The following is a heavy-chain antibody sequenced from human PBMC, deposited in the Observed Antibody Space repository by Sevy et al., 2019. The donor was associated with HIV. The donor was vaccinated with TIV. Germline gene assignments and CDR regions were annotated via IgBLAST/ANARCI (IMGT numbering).Heavy chain of an antibody. V-gene: IGHV4-4*07. CDR2: IYTSGST. J-gene: IGHJ6*02. CDR1: GGSISSYY. CDR3: ARDPHDYDYYYYGMDV. D-gene: IGHD4-17*01. Sequence: SETLSLTCTVSGGSISSYYWSCIRQPAGKGLEWIGRIYTSGSTNYNPSLKSRVTMSVDTSKNQFSLKLSSVTAADTAVYYCARDPHDYDYYYYGMDVWGQGTTVTVSS.